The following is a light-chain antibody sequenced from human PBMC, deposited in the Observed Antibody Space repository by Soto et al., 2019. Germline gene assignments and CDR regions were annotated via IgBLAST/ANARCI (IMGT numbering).Light chain of an antibody. V-gene: IGLV2-14*01. CDR1: SSDVGGYNY. CDR3: SSYTSSSTLV. J-gene: IGLJ1*01. Sequence: QSALTQPASVSGSPGQSITISCTGTSSDVGGYNYVSWYQQHPGKAPKLMIYDVSNRTSGVSNRVSGSKSGNTASLTISGLQAEDEADYYCSSYTSSSTLVFGTGTKLTVL. CDR2: DVS.